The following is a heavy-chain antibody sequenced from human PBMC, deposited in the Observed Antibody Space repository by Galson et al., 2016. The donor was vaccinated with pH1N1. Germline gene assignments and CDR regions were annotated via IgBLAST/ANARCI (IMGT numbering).Heavy chain of an antibody. Sequence: SLRLSCAASGFKFDNYAMTWVRRAPGKGLQWVSAISGSGGRTYYADSVKDRFTISRDNSKKTLFLQMTSLRVEDTAVYYCAKVRYSSGQFFDSWGRGILVTVSS. CDR2: ISGSGGRT. CDR3: AKVRYSSGQFFDS. CDR1: GFKFDNYA. J-gene: IGHJ4*02. D-gene: IGHD6-19*01. V-gene: IGHV3-23*01.